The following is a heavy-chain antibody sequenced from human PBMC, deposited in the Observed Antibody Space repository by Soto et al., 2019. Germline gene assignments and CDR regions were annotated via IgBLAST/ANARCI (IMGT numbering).Heavy chain of an antibody. CDR2: TSAYNGDT. D-gene: IGHD3-10*01. CDR1: GYSFTTYG. V-gene: IGHV1-18*01. Sequence: GASVKVSCKASGYSFTTYGISWVRQAPGQGLEWMGWTSAYNGDTNYAQKLQSRVTVITDTSTNTAYMELRSLRSDDTAVYYCARVGGDFGSGSGTLDYWGQGTQVTVSS. J-gene: IGHJ4*02. CDR3: ARVGGDFGSGSGTLDY.